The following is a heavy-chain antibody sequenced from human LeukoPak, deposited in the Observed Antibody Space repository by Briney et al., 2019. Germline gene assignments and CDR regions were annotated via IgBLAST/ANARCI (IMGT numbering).Heavy chain of an antibody. CDR3: AREAPRSFGQIDY. CDR2: ISGTSDTK. J-gene: IGHJ4*02. Sequence: GGSLRLSRAASGFIFSTFSMNWVRQAPGKGLEWVSYISGTSDTKYYAESVKGRFTISRDNAENSLYLQMNSLRDDDTAIYYCAREAPRSFGQIDYWGQGTPVAVSS. V-gene: IGHV3-48*02. CDR1: GFIFSTFS. D-gene: IGHD5-18*01.